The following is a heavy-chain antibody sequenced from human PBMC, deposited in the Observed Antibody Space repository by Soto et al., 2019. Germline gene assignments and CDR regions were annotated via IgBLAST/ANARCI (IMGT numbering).Heavy chain of an antibody. J-gene: IGHJ4*02. CDR1: GFTFSSYA. D-gene: IGHD3-16*01. CDR2: ISGSGGST. Sequence: EVQLLESGGGLVQPGGSLRLSCAASGFTFSSYAMSWVRQAPGKGLEWVSAISGSGGSTYYADSVKGRFTISRDNSKNTLYLQMNSLRAEDTAVDYCANQPFVGGYFDYWGQGTLVTVSS. CDR3: ANQPFVGGYFDY. V-gene: IGHV3-23*01.